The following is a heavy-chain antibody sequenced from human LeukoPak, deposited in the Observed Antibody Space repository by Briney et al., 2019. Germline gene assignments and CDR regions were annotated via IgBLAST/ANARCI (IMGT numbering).Heavy chain of an antibody. CDR3: AKAPLGSLGPVFDY. Sequence: GGSLRLSCAASGFTLSSYGMHWVRQAPGKGLEWVAFIRYDGSNKYYADSVKGRFTISRDKSKNTLYLQMNSLRAEDTAVYYCAKAPLGSLGPVFDYWGQGTLVTVSS. CDR2: IRYDGSNK. CDR1: GFTLSSYG. V-gene: IGHV3-30*02. J-gene: IGHJ4*02. D-gene: IGHD3-10*01.